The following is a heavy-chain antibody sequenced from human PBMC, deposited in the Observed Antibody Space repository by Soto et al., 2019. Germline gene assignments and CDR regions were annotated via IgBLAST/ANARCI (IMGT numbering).Heavy chain of an antibody. D-gene: IGHD3-10*01. Sequence: SETLSLTCTVSGGSISSSSYYWGWIRQPPGKGLEWIGSIYYSGSTYYNPSLKSRVTISVDTSKNQFSLKLSSVTAADTAVYYCASRLLFDAYYYYGMDFWGQGTTVTVSS. CDR2: IYYSGST. CDR3: ASRLLFDAYYYYGMDF. CDR1: GGSISSSSYY. V-gene: IGHV4-39*01. J-gene: IGHJ6*02.